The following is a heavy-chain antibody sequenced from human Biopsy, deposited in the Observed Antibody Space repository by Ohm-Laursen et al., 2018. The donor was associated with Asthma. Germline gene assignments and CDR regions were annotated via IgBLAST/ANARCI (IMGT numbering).Heavy chain of an antibody. V-gene: IGHV3-7*01. D-gene: IGHD2-2*01. Sequence: SLRLSCAAPGFTFSGSWMIWVRQAPGKRLQWLAFIKPDGSQTYYADSVEGRFSISRDNSKNSLYLQMSSLRGEDTAIYYCATLSWYASQYWGQGTLVTVSS. CDR3: ATLSWYASQY. J-gene: IGHJ4*02. CDR2: IKPDGSQT. CDR1: GFTFSGSW.